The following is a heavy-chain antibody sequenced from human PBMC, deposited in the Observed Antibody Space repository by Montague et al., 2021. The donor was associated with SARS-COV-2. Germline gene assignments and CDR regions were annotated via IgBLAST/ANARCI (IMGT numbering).Heavy chain of an antibody. CDR3: ARRNGGLAVGGIWFDP. CDR2: IYYTGRT. Sequence: SETLSLTCTVSSGSIRSSNYYWGWIRQPPGKGLEWIGSIYYTGRTFYNPSLRSRLAISIDTSNNQFSLRLSSVTAADTAVYYCARRNGGLAVGGIWFDPWGRGRLVTVSS. J-gene: IGHJ5*02. V-gene: IGHV4-39*01. D-gene: IGHD6-19*01. CDR1: SGSIRSSNYY.